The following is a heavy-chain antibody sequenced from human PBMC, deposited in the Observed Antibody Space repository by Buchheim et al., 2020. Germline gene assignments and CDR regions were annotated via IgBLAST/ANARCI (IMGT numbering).Heavy chain of an antibody. D-gene: IGHD3-22*01. J-gene: IGHJ6*02. CDR1: GFTFSSYS. Sequence: EVQLVESGGGLVKPGGSLRLSCAASGFTFSSYSMNWVRQAPGKGLEWVSSISSSSSYIYYADSVKGRCTISRDNAKNSLYLQMNSLRAEDTAVYYCARDSLTGDYYDSSGYSDGMDVWGQGTT. CDR2: ISSSSSYI. CDR3: ARDSLTGDYYDSSGYSDGMDV. V-gene: IGHV3-21*01.